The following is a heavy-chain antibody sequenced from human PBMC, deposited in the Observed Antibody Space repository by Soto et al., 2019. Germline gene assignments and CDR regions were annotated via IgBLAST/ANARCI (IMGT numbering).Heavy chain of an antibody. D-gene: IGHD3-22*01. J-gene: IGHJ4*02. V-gene: IGHV1-18*04. CDR1: GYTFTSYG. Sequence: QVQLVQSGAEVKKPGASVKVSCKASGYTFTSYGISWVRQAPGQGPEWMGWISGHNGNTNHPQSLQGRVTMTTDTSRNTASMELRSLRSDDTAVYYCARHRFNYYDNTVYYYFDYWGQGTRVTVSS. CDR3: ARHRFNYYDNTVYYYFDY. CDR2: ISGHNGNT.